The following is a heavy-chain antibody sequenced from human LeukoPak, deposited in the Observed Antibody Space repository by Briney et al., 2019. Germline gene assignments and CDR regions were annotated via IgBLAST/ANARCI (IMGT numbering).Heavy chain of an antibody. CDR1: GGSISRGGYY. CDR2: IYYSGST. CDR3: ATMIERRYYFDY. V-gene: IGHV4-30-2*03. D-gene: IGHD3-16*01. J-gene: IGHJ4*02. Sequence: SQTLSLTCTVSGGSISRGGYYWSWIRQPPGKGLEWIGYIYYSGSTYYNPSLKSRVTISVDTSKTQFSLKLSSVTAADTAVYYCATMIERRYYFDYWGQGTLVTVSS.